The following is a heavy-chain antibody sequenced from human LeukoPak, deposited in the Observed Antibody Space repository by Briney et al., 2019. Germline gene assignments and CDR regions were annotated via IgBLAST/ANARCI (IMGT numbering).Heavy chain of an antibody. J-gene: IGHJ4*02. V-gene: IGHV3-30-3*01. CDR2: ISYDGSNK. CDR1: GFTVSSNY. Sequence: GGSLRLSCAVSGFTVSSNYRSWVRQAPGKGLKWVAVISYDGSNKYYADSVKGRFTISRDNSKNTLYLQMNSLRAEDTAVYYCARDGSVLRFLEWLLTGLYYFDYWGQGTLVTVSS. D-gene: IGHD3-3*01. CDR3: ARDGSVLRFLEWLLTGLYYFDY.